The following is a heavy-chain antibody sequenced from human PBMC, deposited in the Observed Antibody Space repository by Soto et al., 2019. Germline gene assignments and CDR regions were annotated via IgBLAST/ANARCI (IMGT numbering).Heavy chain of an antibody. CDR3: AKGGYNWNSYLHY. CDR1: GFTFDDYA. J-gene: IGHJ4*02. D-gene: IGHD1-7*01. Sequence: EVQLVESGGGLVQPGRSLRLSCAASGFTFDDYAMHWVRQAPGKGLEWVSGLSWNSGSIGYADSVKGRFTISRDNAKNSLYLQMNSLRAEDTALYYCAKGGYNWNSYLHYWGQGTLGTGSS. V-gene: IGHV3-9*01. CDR2: LSWNSGSI.